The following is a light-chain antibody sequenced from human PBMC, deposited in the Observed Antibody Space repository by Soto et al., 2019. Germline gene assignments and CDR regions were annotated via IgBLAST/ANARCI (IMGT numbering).Light chain of an antibody. CDR3: QQRSNWPRYT. Sequence: IVLTQSPDTLSLSPGERATLSCRASQSVSSYLAWYQQKPGQAPRLLIYDASNRATGIPARFSGSGSGTDFTLTISSLEPEDFAVYYCQQRSNWPRYTFGQGTKLEIK. V-gene: IGKV3-11*01. CDR1: QSVSSY. CDR2: DAS. J-gene: IGKJ2*01.